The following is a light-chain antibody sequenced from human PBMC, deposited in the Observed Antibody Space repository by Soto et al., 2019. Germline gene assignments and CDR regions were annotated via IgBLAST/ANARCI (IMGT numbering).Light chain of an antibody. CDR3: QSYDSSLSGSI. V-gene: IGLV1-40*01. Sequence: QSVLTQPPSLSGAPGQRVTISCTGGSSNIGAGFDVHWDQHLPGTAPKILIVGKNTRPSWVPDRFSGSKSGTSASLAITGLQAEDEGDYYCQSYDSSLSGSIFGGGTKLTVL. CDR2: GKN. CDR1: SSNIGAGFD. J-gene: IGLJ2*01.